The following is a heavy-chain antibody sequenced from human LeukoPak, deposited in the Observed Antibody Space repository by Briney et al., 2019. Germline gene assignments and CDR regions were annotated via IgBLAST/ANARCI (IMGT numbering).Heavy chain of an antibody. CDR2: IYTSGST. J-gene: IGHJ5*02. D-gene: IGHD3-10*01. V-gene: IGHV4-4*07. Sequence: SETLSLTCTVSGGSISSYYWSWIRQPAGKGLEWIGRIYTSGSTNYNPSLKSRVTMSVDTSKNQFSPKLSSVTAADTAVYYCAREGRYYYGSGSYYNVGWFDPWGQGTLVTVSS. CDR3: AREGRYYYGSGSYYNVGWFDP. CDR1: GGSISSYY.